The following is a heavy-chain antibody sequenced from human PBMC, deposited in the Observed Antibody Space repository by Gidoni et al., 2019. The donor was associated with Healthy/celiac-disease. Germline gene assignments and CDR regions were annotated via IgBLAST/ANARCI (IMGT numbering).Heavy chain of an antibody. Sequence: EVQLLESGGGLVQPGGSLRLSCAASGFTFSSYAMSWVRQAPGKGLEWVSAISGSGGSTYYADSVKGRFTISRDNSKNTLYLQMNSLRAEDTAVYYCAKDRAAIAAADGYFDYWGQGTLVTVSS. V-gene: IGHV3-23*01. CDR2: ISGSGGST. CDR1: GFTFSSYA. J-gene: IGHJ4*02. D-gene: IGHD6-13*01. CDR3: AKDRAAIAAADGYFDY.